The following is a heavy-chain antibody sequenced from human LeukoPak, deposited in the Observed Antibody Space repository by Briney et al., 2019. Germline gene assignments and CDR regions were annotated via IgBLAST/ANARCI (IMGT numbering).Heavy chain of an antibody. Sequence: GGSLRLSCAASGFPFSSYSMNWVRQAPGKGLEWVSYISSSSSTFIFYADSVKGRFTISRDNAKNSLYLQVNSLRAEDTAVYYCAGAYCGGDCYSGVAFDIWGQGTMVTVSS. V-gene: IGHV3-21*01. CDR1: GFPFSSYS. CDR3: AGAYCGGDCYSGVAFDI. CDR2: ISSSSSTFI. D-gene: IGHD2-21*02. J-gene: IGHJ3*02.